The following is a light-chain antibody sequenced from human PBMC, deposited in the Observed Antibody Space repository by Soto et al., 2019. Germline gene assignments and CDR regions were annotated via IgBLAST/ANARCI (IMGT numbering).Light chain of an antibody. V-gene: IGKV1-33*01. CDR2: DAS. J-gene: IGKJ5*01. Sequence: DIHMTQSPSSLSASVGDRVTITCQASQDISTYLNWYQQKPGKAPKLLIYDASNLETGVPSRFSGSGSGTDFTFTISSLQPEDIATYYCQQYDNLPITFGQGTRLEIK. CDR1: QDISTY. CDR3: QQYDNLPIT.